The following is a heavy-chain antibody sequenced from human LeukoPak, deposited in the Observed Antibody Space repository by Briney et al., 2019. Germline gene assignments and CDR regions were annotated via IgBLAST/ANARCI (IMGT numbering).Heavy chain of an antibody. CDR2: ISSSGGTT. J-gene: IGHJ4*02. CDR1: GFTFSSYA. Sequence: GESLRLSCAASGFTFSSYAMNWVRQPPGKGLEWVSVISSSGGTTYYSDSVKGRFIISRAKSKNTLYLEMSSLRAEDTVVYYCAKAGIAVPATPEYCGQGTQVTVSS. CDR3: AKAGIAVPATPEY. V-gene: IGHV3-23*01. D-gene: IGHD6-19*01.